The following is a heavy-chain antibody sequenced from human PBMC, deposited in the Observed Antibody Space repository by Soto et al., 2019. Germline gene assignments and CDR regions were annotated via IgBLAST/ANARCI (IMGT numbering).Heavy chain of an antibody. D-gene: IGHD3-3*01. CDR3: ARXSYDFWSGLYYYYGMDV. V-gene: IGHV1-2*02. Sequence: ASVKVSCKASGYTFTGYYMHWVRQAPGQGLEWMGWINPNSGGTNYAQKFQGRVTMTRDTSISTAYMELSRLRSDDTAVYYCARXSYDFWSGLYYYYGMDVWGQGTTVTVSS. CDR2: INPNSGGT. J-gene: IGHJ6*02. CDR1: GYTFTGYY.